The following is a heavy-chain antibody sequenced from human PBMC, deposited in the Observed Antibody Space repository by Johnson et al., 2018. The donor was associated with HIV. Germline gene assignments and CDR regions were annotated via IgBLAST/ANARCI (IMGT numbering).Heavy chain of an antibody. Sequence: VQLVESGGGVVQPGRSLRLSCAASGFTFSSYGMHWVRQAPGKGLEWVAVISFDGSNKYFADSVKGRFTISRDNSKNTLYLQINSLRAEDTAVYYCARLRGAFDIWGQGTMVTVFS. V-gene: IGHV3-30*19. CDR3: ARLRGAFDI. J-gene: IGHJ3*02. CDR1: GFTFSSYG. CDR2: ISFDGSNK.